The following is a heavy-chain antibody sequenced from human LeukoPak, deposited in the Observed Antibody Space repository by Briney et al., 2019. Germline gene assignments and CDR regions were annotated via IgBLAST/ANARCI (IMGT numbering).Heavy chain of an antibody. CDR3: ARGSDSGSYYGGSDFDY. J-gene: IGHJ4*02. CDR2: ISAYNGNT. D-gene: IGHD1-26*01. CDR1: DYTFTSYG. Sequence: ASVKVSCKASDYTFTSYGISWVRQAPGQGLEWMGWISAYNGNTNYAQKLQGRVTMTTDTSTSTAYMELRSLRSEDTAVYYCARGSDSGSYYGGSDFDYWGQGTLVTVSS. V-gene: IGHV1-18*01.